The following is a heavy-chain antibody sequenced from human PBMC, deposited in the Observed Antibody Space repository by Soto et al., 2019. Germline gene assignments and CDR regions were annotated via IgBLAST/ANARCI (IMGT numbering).Heavy chain of an antibody. CDR3: ARDRVYYYDSSGYYNFDY. CDR1: GFTFSNYA. Sequence: QVQLVESGGGVVQPGRSLRVSCAASGFTFSNYAMHWVRQAPGKGLEWVAVISYDGSNQFYADSVKGRFTISRDSSKSTLYLQMNNLRDEDTAVYYCARDRVYYYDSSGYYNFDYWGQGPLVTVSS. CDR2: ISYDGSNQ. D-gene: IGHD3-22*01. V-gene: IGHV3-30-3*01. J-gene: IGHJ4*02.